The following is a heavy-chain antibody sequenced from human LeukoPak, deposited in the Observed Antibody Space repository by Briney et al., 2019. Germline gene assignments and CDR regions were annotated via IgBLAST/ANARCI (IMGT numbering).Heavy chain of an antibody. V-gene: IGHV1-69*04. Sequence: VASVTVSCTASGGTFSSYAISWVRPAPGQGLEWMGRIIPILGIANYAQKFQGRVTITADKSTSTAYMELSSLRSEDTAVYYCARLILTGPDYYYYGMDVWGQGTTVTVSS. CDR1: GGTFSSYA. D-gene: IGHD3-9*01. CDR3: ARLILTGPDYYYYGMDV. J-gene: IGHJ6*02. CDR2: IIPILGIA.